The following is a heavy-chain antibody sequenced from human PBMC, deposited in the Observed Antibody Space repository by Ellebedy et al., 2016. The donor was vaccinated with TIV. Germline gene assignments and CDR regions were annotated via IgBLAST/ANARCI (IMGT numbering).Heavy chain of an antibody. Sequence: GESLKISCAASGFTFSSYGMHWVRQAPGKGLEWVAFIPYDGSKKYNADPVKGRFTISRDNSENTLYLQMNSLRAEDTAVYYCAKEAYDIMTGSQMYGMDVWGQGTPVTVSS. V-gene: IGHV3-30*02. CDR2: IPYDGSKK. CDR1: GFTFSSYG. D-gene: IGHD3-9*01. CDR3: AKEAYDIMTGSQMYGMDV. J-gene: IGHJ6*02.